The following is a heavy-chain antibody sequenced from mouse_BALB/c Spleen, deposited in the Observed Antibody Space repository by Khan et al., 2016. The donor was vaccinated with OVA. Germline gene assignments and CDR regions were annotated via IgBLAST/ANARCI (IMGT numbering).Heavy chain of an antibody. CDR2: IDPANGNT. J-gene: IGHJ2*01. V-gene: IGHV14-3*02. CDR3: ARWPRGY. Sequence: VKLQQSGAELVKPGASVKLSCTASGYNIKDTYMHWVKQRPEQGLEWIGRIDPANGNTKYDPKFQGKATITAETPSNTAYLQLSSLTSEDTAVYYCARWPRGYWGQGTTLTVSS. CDR1: GYNIKDTY.